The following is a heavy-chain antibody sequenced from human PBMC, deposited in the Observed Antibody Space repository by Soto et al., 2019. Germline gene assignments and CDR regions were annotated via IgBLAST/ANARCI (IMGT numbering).Heavy chain of an antibody. Sequence: SETLSLTCSFSGDSVTSHYLTWIRQSPEKGLEWIGYMHYTGFSHYNPSLKSRVTISVDTSKNQFSLKLSSVTAADTAVYYCARAGAYDSFDYWGQGTLVTVSS. CDR1: GDSVTSHY. D-gene: IGHD3-3*01. V-gene: IGHV4-59*02. CDR2: MHYTGFS. J-gene: IGHJ4*02. CDR3: ARAGAYDSFDY.